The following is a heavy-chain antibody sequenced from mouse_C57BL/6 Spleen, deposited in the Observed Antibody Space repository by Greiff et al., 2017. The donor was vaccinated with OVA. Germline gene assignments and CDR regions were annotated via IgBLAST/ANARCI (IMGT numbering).Heavy chain of an antibody. Sequence: QVQLQQSGAELVKPGASVKLSCKASGYTFTEYTIHWVKQRSGQGLEWIGWFYPGSGSIKYNEKFKDKATLTADKSSSTVYMELSSWTSEDSAVYFCARREGYYGSSYWAFDGWGTGTTVTVSS. J-gene: IGHJ1*03. CDR1: GYTFTEYT. V-gene: IGHV1-62-2*01. D-gene: IGHD1-1*01. CDR3: ARREGYYGSSYWAFDG. CDR2: FYPGSGSI.